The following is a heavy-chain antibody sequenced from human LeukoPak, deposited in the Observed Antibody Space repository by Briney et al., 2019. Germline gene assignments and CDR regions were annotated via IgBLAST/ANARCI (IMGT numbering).Heavy chain of an antibody. Sequence: SETLSLTCTVSGGSIRSGGLYWSWIRQHPGKGLEWIGYIHHTGSTYYNPSLKSRLSISVDTPKNQFSLRLSSVTAADTAVYYCARLVPHYYYGLDLSGQGTTVTVSS. V-gene: IGHV4-31*03. D-gene: IGHD2-8*02. CDR2: IHHTGST. J-gene: IGHJ6*02. CDR3: ARLVPHYYYGLDL. CDR1: GGSIRSGGLY.